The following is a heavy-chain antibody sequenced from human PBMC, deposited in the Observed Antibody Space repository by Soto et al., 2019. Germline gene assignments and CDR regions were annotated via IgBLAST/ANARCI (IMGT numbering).Heavy chain of an antibody. CDR2: IIPLFGTA. D-gene: IGHD1-26*01. J-gene: IGHJ4*02. Sequence: QVQMVHSGSEVKKPGSSVQVSCKASVCTFNNYAISWVRQAPGQGLEWMGGIIPLFGTANYAQKFEGRVTITAEKSTDTVYMELSSIKSDDTAVYYCARLIGEGYSGSYALDYWGQGTLVTVSS. CDR3: ARLIGEGYSGSYALDY. V-gene: IGHV1-69*06. CDR1: VCTFNNYA.